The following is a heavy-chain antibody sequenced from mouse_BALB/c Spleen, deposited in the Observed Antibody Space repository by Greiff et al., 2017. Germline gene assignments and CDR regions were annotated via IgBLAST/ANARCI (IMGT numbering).Heavy chain of an antibody. CDR3: TRDYYYGSSYFDY. Sequence: QVQLQQSGAELVRPGASVKLSRKTSGYIFTSYWIHWVKQRSGQGLEWIARIYPGTGSTYYNGKFKGKATLTADKSSSTAYMQLSSLTSVDSAVYYCTRDYYYGSSYFDYWGQGTTLTVSS. J-gene: IGHJ2*01. CDR2: IYPGTGST. V-gene: IGHV1S132*01. CDR1: GYIFTSYW. D-gene: IGHD1-1*01.